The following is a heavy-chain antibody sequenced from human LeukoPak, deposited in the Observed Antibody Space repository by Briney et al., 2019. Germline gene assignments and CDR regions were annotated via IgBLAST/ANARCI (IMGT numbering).Heavy chain of an antibody. V-gene: IGHV3-53*01. CDR3: TKLKGWYGEGFFDY. Sequence: GGSLRLSCAASGFTVSSNYMSWVRHPAGKGLEWVSVLYSGGATFYADSVKGRFAISRDNSKNTLYLQMNDLRGDDTAVYYCTKLKGWYGEGFFDYWGQGTLVTVSS. D-gene: IGHD6-19*01. CDR1: GFTVSSNY. J-gene: IGHJ4*02. CDR2: LYSGGAT.